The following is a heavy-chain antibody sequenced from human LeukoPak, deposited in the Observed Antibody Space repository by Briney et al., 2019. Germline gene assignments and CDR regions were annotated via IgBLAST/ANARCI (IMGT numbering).Heavy chain of an antibody. V-gene: IGHV1-18*01. CDR2: ISAYNGNT. CDR1: GYTFTSYG. CDR3: ARDWGYCSGGSCYSS. J-gene: IGHJ4*02. D-gene: IGHD2-15*01. Sequence: GASVKVSCKASGYTFTSYGISWVRQAPGQGLEWMGWISAYNGNTNYAQKLQGRVTITTDESTSTAYMELSSLRSEDTAVYYCARDWGYCSGGSCYSSWGQGTLVTVSS.